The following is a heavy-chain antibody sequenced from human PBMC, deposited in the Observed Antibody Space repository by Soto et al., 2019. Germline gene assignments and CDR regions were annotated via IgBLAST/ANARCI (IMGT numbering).Heavy chain of an antibody. J-gene: IGHJ4*02. CDR2: INAGNGNT. CDR3: ARLRGSYFLDY. CDR1: GYTFTSYA. Sequence: GASGKVSCKASGYTFTSYAMHWGRQAPGQRLEWMGWINAGNGNTKYSQKFQGRVTITRDTSASTAYMELSSLRSEDTAVYYCARLRGSYFLDYCGPGPLVTVSS. V-gene: IGHV1-3*01. D-gene: IGHD6-25*01.